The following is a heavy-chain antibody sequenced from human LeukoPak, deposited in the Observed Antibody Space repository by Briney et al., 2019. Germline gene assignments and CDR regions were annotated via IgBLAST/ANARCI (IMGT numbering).Heavy chain of an antibody. CDR3: ARGIAARGVDY. D-gene: IGHD6-6*01. CDR1: SGSFSGYY. CDR2: INHSGST. V-gene: IGHV4-34*01. J-gene: IGHJ4*02. Sequence: SETLSLTCAVYSGSFSGYYWSWIRQPPGKGLEWIGEINHSGSTNYNPSLKSRVTISVDTSKNQFSLKLSSVTAADTAVYYCARGIAARGVDYWGQGTLVTVSS.